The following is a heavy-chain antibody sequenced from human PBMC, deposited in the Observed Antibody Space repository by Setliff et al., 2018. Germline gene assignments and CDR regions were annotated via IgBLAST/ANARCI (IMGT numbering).Heavy chain of an antibody. CDR2: INQSGSG. V-gene: IGHV4-34*01. Sequence: PSETLSLTCSVFGGSFDTYYWSWIRQPPGKGLEWFGEINQSGSGDYNPSFKGRVTISVDTSKKQFSLTLTSVTAADTALYYCRQAVVGRDVFDIWGQGTMVTVSS. CDR3: RQAVVGRDVFDI. D-gene: IGHD1-1*01. CDR1: GGSFDTYY. J-gene: IGHJ3*02.